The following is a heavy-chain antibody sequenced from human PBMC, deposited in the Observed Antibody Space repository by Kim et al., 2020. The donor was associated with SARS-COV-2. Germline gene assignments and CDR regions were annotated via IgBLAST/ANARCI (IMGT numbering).Heavy chain of an antibody. V-gene: IGHV4-4*02. CDR1: GGSISSSNW. CDR3: ARLYCSGGSCYEAGRYYFDY. Sequence: SETLSLTCAVSGGSISSSNWWSWVRQPPGKGLEWIGEIYHSGSTNYNPSLKSRVTISVDKSKNQFSLKLSYVTAADTAVYYCARLYCSGGSCYEAGRYYFDYWGQGTLVTVSS. J-gene: IGHJ4*02. CDR2: IYHSGST. D-gene: IGHD2-15*01.